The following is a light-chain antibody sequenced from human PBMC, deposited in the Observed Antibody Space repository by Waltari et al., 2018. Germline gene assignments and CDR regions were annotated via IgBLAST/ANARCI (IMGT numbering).Light chain of an antibody. CDR1: TSNIGANL. V-gene: IGLV1-47*02. CDR2: NNK. CDR3: AVWDERVRGRV. J-gene: IGLJ3*02. Sequence: QSVLTQPPSASGTPGQRVTISCSGSTSNIGANLVYWYQQLPGKAPKPLIYNNKQRPSGVPDRFSDSKSGTSASLAIRGLRSEDEAEYYCAVWDERVRGRVFGGGTKLTVL.